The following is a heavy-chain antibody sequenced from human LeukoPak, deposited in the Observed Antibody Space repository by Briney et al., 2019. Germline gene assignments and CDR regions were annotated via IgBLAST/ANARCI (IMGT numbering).Heavy chain of an antibody. J-gene: IGHJ4*02. V-gene: IGHV4-59*01. CDR1: GGSISSYY. CDR3: ARGRSSSWYPGDY. D-gene: IGHD6-13*01. Sequence: SETLSLTCTVSGGSISSYYWSWIRQPPGKGLEWIGYIYYSGSTNYNPSLKSRVTISVDTSKDQFSLKLSSVTAADTAVYYCARGRSSSWYPGDYWGQGTLVTVSS. CDR2: IYYSGST.